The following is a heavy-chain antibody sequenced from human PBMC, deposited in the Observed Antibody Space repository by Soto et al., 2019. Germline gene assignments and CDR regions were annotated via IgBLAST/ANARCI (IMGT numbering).Heavy chain of an antibody. V-gene: IGHV1-58*02. J-gene: IGHJ4*02. CDR2: IVVGSGNT. CDR3: GAVELEPDYGDSSYFDY. Sequence: SVKVSCKASGFTFTSSAMQWVRQARGQRLEWIGWIVVGSGNTNYAQKFQERVTITRDMSTSTAYMELSSLRSEDTAVYYCGAVELEPDYGDSSYFDYWGQGTLVTVSS. CDR1: GFTFTSSA. D-gene: IGHD4-17*01.